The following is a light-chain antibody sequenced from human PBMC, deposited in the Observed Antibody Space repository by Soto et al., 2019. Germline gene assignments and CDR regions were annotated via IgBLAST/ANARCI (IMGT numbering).Light chain of an antibody. V-gene: IGKV3-15*01. Sequence: EIVMTQSPATLSVSPGERATLSCRASQSVSSNLAWYPQTPGQAPRLLIYGASTRATGIPARFSGSGSGTEFTLTIGSLQSEDFAVYYCQQYNNWPQTFGQGTKVDIK. CDR3: QQYNNWPQT. J-gene: IGKJ1*01. CDR2: GAS. CDR1: QSVSSN.